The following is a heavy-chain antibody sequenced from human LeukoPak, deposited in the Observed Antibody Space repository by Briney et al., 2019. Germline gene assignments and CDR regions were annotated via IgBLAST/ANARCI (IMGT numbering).Heavy chain of an antibody. CDR1: GGSISSYY. Sequence: SETLSLTCTVSGGSISSYYWSWIRQPPGKGLEWIGYIYTSGSTNYNPSLKSRVAISVDTSKNQFSLKLSSVTAADTAVYYCARHPSSWYHFDYWGQGTLVTVSS. D-gene: IGHD6-13*01. J-gene: IGHJ4*02. V-gene: IGHV4-4*09. CDR2: IYTSGST. CDR3: ARHPSSWYHFDY.